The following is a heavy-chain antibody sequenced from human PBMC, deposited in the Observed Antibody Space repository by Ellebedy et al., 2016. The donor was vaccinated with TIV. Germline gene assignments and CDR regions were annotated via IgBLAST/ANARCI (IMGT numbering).Heavy chain of an antibody. D-gene: IGHD4-17*01. V-gene: IGHV3-74*01. CDR1: GFTFSSYW. CDR2: MNSDGSIT. CDR3: AKEAWDGDYYFDY. Sequence: GESLKISCAASGFTFSSYWMHWVRQAPGKGLVWVSRMNSDGSITRFADSVKGRFTISRDNSKNTLYLQMNSLRAEDTAVYYCAKEAWDGDYYFDYWGQGILVTVSS. J-gene: IGHJ4*02.